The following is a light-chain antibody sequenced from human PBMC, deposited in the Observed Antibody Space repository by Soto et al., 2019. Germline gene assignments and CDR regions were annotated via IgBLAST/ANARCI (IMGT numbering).Light chain of an antibody. Sequence: EIVLTQSPATLSLSPGERATLSCRASKSVSSYLAWYQQKPGQAPRLLIYDASKRATGIPARFSGSGFGTDYTLTISSLEPEDFAVYYCQQRSKWRTFGQGTKVEIK. CDR2: DAS. CDR3: QQRSKWRT. J-gene: IGKJ1*01. CDR1: KSVSSY. V-gene: IGKV3-11*01.